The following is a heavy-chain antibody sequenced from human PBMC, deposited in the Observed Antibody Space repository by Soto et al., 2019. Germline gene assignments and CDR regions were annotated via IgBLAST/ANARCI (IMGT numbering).Heavy chain of an antibody. V-gene: IGHV3-7*03. CDR2: IKQDGSEK. J-gene: IGHJ4*02. Sequence: EVQLVESGGGLVQPGGSRRLSCAASDCTFSSYWMTWVRHAPGKGLEWVASIKQDGSEKYYVDSVKGRFTISRDNAKNAVYLQMHSLRADDTAVYYYAREAKVRYYRYDWFDFWGQGTLVAVSS. CDR3: AREAKVRYYRYDWFDF. D-gene: IGHD3-10*01. CDR1: DCTFSSYW.